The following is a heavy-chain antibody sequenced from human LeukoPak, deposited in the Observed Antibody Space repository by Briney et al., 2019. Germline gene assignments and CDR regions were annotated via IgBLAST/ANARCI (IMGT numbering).Heavy chain of an antibody. D-gene: IGHD4-17*01. CDR1: GGSISSSSYY. CDR2: IYYSGST. Sequence: SETLSLTCTVSGGSISSSSYYWGWIRQPPGKGLEWIGYIYYSGSTYYNPSLKSRVTISVDTSKNQFSLKLSSVTAADTAVYYCARGAPTVTTSDLWGRGTLVTVSS. V-gene: IGHV4-31*03. J-gene: IGHJ2*01. CDR3: ARGAPTVTTSDL.